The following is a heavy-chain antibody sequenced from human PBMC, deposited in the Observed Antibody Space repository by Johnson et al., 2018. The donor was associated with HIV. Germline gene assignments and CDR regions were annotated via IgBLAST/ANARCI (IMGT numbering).Heavy chain of an antibody. CDR2: ISSTGSTI. D-gene: IGHD2-21*02. Sequence: QVQLVESGGGLVKPGGSLRLSCAASGFTFSDYYMSWIRQAPGKGLEWVSYISSTGSTIYYADSVKGRFTISRDNAKNSLYLHMNSLRAEDTAVYYCASVRHCGGDCYTDDAFDIWGQGTMVTVSS. CDR1: GFTFSDYY. CDR3: ASVRHCGGDCYTDDAFDI. J-gene: IGHJ3*02. V-gene: IGHV3-11*04.